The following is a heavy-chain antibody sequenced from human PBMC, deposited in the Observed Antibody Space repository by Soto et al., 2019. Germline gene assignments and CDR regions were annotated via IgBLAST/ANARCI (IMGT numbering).Heavy chain of an antibody. CDR1: GGTFSSYT. CDR2: IIPILGIA. Sequence: QVQLVQSGAEVKKPGSSVKVSCKASGGTFSSYTISWVRQAPGQGLEWMGRIIPILGIANYAQKFQGRVTITADKSTSTAYMELSSLRSEDTAVYYCARGALLWFWELFGGHYFDSWGQGTLVTVSS. J-gene: IGHJ4*02. D-gene: IGHD3-10*01. V-gene: IGHV1-69*02. CDR3: ARGALLWFWELFGGHYFDS.